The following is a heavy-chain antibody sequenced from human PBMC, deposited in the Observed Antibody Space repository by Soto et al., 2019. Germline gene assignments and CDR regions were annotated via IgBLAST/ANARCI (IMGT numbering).Heavy chain of an antibody. Sequence: QVQLQESGPGLVKPSETLSLTCTVSGDSITDYYWSWIRQAPGKGLEWVGFIYHSGNTNYKSSLKGRVTMSMGTSKSQFFLKLTSVTAADTAVYYCARELGIGSSGPFDYWGQGALVTVSS. V-gene: IGHV4-59*01. J-gene: IGHJ4*02. CDR1: GDSITDYY. CDR3: ARELGIGSSGPFDY. D-gene: IGHD6-13*01. CDR2: IYHSGNT.